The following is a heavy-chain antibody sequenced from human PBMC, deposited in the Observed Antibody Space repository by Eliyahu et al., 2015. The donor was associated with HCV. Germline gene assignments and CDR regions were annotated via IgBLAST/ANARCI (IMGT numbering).Heavy chain of an antibody. CDR2: ISTSGSTI. J-gene: IGHJ4*02. V-gene: IGHV3-48*03. CDR1: GFTFSSYE. Sequence: EVQLVESGGGLVQPGGSLRLSCAASGFTFSSYEMNWVRQAPGRGLEWVSVISTSGSTIYYADSVKGRFTISRDNARNSLFLQMNSLRGEDTAVYFCGRTRSGVLIDYWGQGNPVTVSS. D-gene: IGHD2/OR15-2a*01. CDR3: GRTRSGVLIDY.